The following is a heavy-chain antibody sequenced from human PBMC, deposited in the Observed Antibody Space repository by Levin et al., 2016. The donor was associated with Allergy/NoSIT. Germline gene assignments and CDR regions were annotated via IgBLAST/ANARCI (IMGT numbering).Heavy chain of an antibody. J-gene: IGHJ4*02. D-gene: IGHD3-10*01. V-gene: IGHV1-69*13. Sequence: SVKVSCKASGGTFSSYAISWVRQAPGQGLEWMGGIIPIFGTANYAQKFQGRVTITADESTTTAYMELSSLKASDMAMYFCARPASGSQNYYDGEYYFDSWGQGTVVTVSS. CDR2: IIPIFGTA. CDR1: GGTFSSYA. CDR3: ARPASGSQNYYDGEYYFDS.